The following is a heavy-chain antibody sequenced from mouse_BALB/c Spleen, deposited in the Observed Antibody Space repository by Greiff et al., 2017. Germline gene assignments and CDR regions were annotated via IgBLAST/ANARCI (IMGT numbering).Heavy chain of an antibody. V-gene: IGHV1-7*01. CDR3: ASLTLMDY. J-gene: IGHJ4*01. CDR1: GYTFTSYW. CDR2: INPSTGYT. Sequence: VQVVESGAELAKPGASVKMSCKASGYTFTSYWMHWVKQRPGQGLEWIGYINPSTGYTEYNQKFKDKATLTADKSSSTAYMQLSSLTSEDSAVYYCASLTLMDYWGQGTSVTVSS.